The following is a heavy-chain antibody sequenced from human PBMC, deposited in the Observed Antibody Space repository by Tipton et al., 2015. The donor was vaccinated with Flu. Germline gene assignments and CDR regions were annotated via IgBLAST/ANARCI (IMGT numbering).Heavy chain of an antibody. CDR3: ATEYRGGGNRYYFDY. Sequence: TLSLTCTVSGGSISSYYWNWIRQPPGKGLEWIGYIYSTGSTNYNPSLRSRVTISVDTSKNQFSLKLISVTAADTAVYYCATEYRGGGNRYYFDYWGQGTLVTVSS. CDR1: GGSISSYY. D-gene: IGHD4-23*01. V-gene: IGHV4-59*01. CDR2: IYSTGST. J-gene: IGHJ4*02.